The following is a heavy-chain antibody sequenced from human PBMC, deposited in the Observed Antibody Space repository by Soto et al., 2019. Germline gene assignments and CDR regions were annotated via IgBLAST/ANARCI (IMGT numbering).Heavy chain of an antibody. CDR1: GGSISSGGYY. D-gene: IGHD1-20*01. Sequence: PSETLSLTCTVSGGSISSGGYYWSWIRQPPGKGLEWIGEINHSGSTNYNPSLKSRVTISVDTSKNQFSLKLSSVTAADTAVYYCARGRYNWNYWGQGTLVTVSS. CDR3: ARGRYNWNY. V-gene: IGHV4-39*07. CDR2: INHSGST. J-gene: IGHJ4*02.